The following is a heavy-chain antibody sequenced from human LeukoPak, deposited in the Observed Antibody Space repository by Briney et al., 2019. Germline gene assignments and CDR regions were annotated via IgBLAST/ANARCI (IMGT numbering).Heavy chain of an antibody. CDR2: IYPGDSDT. Sequence: GESLKISCKGSGYSFTSYWIGWVRQMPGKGLEWMGIIYPGDSDTRNSPSFQGQVTISADKSISTAYLQWSSLKASDTAMYYCARHELDPDWYFDLWGRGTLVTVSS. V-gene: IGHV5-51*01. CDR1: GYSFTSYW. D-gene: IGHD6-13*01. CDR3: ARHELDPDWYFDL. J-gene: IGHJ2*01.